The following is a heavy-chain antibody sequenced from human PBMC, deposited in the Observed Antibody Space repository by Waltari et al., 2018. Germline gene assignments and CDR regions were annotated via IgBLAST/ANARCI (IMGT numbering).Heavy chain of an antibody. V-gene: IGHV4-39*07. D-gene: IGHD6-19*01. Sequence: QLQQQVSRTGVLKPAGTRSRTGTGAGGPISSSSKDRVRMTQPPGKGLEWIGSIYYSGSTYYNPSLKSRVTISVDTSKNQFSLKLSSVTAADTAVYYCARQPGGEIGWYYFDYWGQGTLVTVSS. CDR3: ARQPGGEIGWYYFDY. CDR1: GGPISSSSKD. J-gene: IGHJ4*02. CDR2: IYYSGST.